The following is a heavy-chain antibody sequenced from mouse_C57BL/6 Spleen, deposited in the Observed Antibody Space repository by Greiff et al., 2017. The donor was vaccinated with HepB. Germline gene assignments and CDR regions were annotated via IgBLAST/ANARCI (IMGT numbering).Heavy chain of an antibody. CDR3: ARDQLRLRGYAMDY. J-gene: IGHJ4*01. CDR1: GFTFSSYA. CDR2: ISDGGSYT. V-gene: IGHV5-4*01. Sequence: EVMLVESGGGLVKPGGSLKLSCAASGFTFSSYAMSWVRQTPEKRLEWVATISDGGSYTYYPDNVKGRFTISRDNAKNNLYLQMSHLKSEDTAMYYCARDQLRLRGYAMDYWGQGTSVTVSS. D-gene: IGHD3-2*02.